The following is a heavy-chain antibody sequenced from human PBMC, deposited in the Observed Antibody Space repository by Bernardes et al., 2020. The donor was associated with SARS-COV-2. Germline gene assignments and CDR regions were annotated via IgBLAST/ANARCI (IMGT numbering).Heavy chain of an antibody. J-gene: IGHJ5*02. D-gene: IGHD2-2*01. Sequence: WGSLRLSCAASGFTFSSYCMHWVRQAPGKGLVWVSRINSDGSSTSYADSVKGRFTISRDNAKNTLYLQMNSLRAEDTAVYYCAKPRVVPAATNWFDPWGQGTLVTVSS. CDR2: INSDGSST. CDR3: AKPRVVPAATNWFDP. CDR1: GFTFSSYC. V-gene: IGHV3-74*01.